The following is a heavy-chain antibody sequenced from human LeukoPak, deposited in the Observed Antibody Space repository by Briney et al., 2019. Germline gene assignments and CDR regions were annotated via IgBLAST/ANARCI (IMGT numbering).Heavy chain of an antibody. CDR1: GYTFTSYG. Sequence: GASVKVSCKASGYTFTSYGISWVRQAPGQGLEWMGWISAYNGNTNYAQKLQGRVTMTTDTSTSTAYMELRSLRSDDTAVYYCARVEGFGYSSSWYFDYWGQGNLVTVSS. CDR2: ISAYNGNT. CDR3: ARVEGFGYSSSWYFDY. V-gene: IGHV1-18*01. J-gene: IGHJ4*02. D-gene: IGHD6-13*01.